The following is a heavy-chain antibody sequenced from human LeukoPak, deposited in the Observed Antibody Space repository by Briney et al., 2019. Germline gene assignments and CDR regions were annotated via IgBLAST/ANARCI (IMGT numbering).Heavy chain of an antibody. D-gene: IGHD5-24*01. Sequence: PETLSLTCTVSTGSISGHYWSWIRQPPGKGLEWIGYIFYTGSTNYNPSLKSRVTISVDTSKNQFSLKLSSVAAADTAMYYCARGYNTFDYWGQGTLVTVSS. V-gene: IGHV4-59*11. CDR3: ARGYNTFDY. CDR2: IFYTGST. J-gene: IGHJ4*02. CDR1: TGSISGHY.